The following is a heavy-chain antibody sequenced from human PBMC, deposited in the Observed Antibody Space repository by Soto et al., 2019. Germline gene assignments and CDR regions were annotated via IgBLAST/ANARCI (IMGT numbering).Heavy chain of an antibody. Sequence: EVQLVESGGGLVKPGGSLRLSCAASGFTFNTYSMNWVRQAPGKGLEWVSSISSSSSYIYYADSVKGRFTIPRDNAKNSLYLQMNSLRAEDTAVYYCARYDSSGYYWPYYYYGMDVWGQGTTVTVSS. CDR1: GFTFNTYS. CDR3: ARYDSSGYYWPYYYYGMDV. V-gene: IGHV3-21*01. D-gene: IGHD3-22*01. J-gene: IGHJ6*02. CDR2: ISSSSSYI.